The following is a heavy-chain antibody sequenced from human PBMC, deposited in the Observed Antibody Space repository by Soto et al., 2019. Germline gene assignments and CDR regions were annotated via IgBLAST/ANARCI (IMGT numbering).Heavy chain of an antibody. V-gene: IGHV3-23*01. CDR3: AKEGEPDIVVLTIYYYYGMDV. CDR1: GFTFSSYA. Sequence: WRSLRPPCGASGFTFSSYATTWFRQAPGKGLEWVSAMSGRGGSTYYADSVKGRFTIPRDNSKDTLSLQMNSLRAEDTAVYYCAKEGEPDIVVLTIYYYYGMDVWGQGTTVTVSS. D-gene: IGHD2-15*01. J-gene: IGHJ6*02. CDR2: MSGRGGST.